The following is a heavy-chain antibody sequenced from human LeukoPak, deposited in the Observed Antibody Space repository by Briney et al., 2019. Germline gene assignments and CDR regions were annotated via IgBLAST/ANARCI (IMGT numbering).Heavy chain of an antibody. J-gene: IGHJ4*02. CDR3: ARNYYDSSGYYYDIYYFDY. V-gene: IGHV3-30-3*01. CDR1: GFTFSSYA. D-gene: IGHD3-22*01. CDR2: ISYDGSNK. Sequence: GGSLRLSCAASGFTFSSYAMRWVRQAPGKGLEWVAVISYDGSNKYYADSVKGRFTISRDNSKNTLYLQMNSLRAEDTAVYYCARNYYDSSGYYYDIYYFDYWGQGTLVTVSS.